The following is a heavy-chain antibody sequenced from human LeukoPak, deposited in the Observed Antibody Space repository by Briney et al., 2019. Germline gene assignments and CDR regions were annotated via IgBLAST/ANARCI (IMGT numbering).Heavy chain of an antibody. CDR1: GYTLTGLS. D-gene: IGHD6-13*01. V-gene: IGHV1-24*01. CDR3: ATVRYSSSWYLNY. Sequence: GASVKVSCKVSGYTLTGLSMHWVRQAPGKGLEWMGGFDPEDGETIYAQKFQGRVTMTEDTSTDTAYMELSSLRSEGTAVYYCATVRYSSSWYLNYWGQGTLVTVSS. J-gene: IGHJ4*02. CDR2: FDPEDGET.